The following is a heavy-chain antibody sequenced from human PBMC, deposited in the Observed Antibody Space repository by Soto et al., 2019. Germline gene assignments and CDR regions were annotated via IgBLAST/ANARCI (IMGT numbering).Heavy chain of an antibody. CDR2: IIPLFGTT. CDR1: GDTFKNCV. V-gene: IGHV1-69*01. Sequence: QVQVVQSGVEVRRPGSSVKVSCKASGDTFKNCVISWVRQAPGQCLEWMGGIIPLFGTTDFAQGFQGRLTITTDEYTTTAYMELSRLRSEDTATYYCAAELGFGKLSVVWGQGTTVIVSS. CDR3: AAELGFGKLSVV. J-gene: IGHJ6*02. D-gene: IGHD3-10*01.